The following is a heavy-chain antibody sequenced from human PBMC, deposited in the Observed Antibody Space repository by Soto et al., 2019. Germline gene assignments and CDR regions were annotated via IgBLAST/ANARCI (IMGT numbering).Heavy chain of an antibody. CDR2: IYPGDSDT. D-gene: IGHD6-6*01. CDR3: ARQKQLVPPAPYYYYYGMDV. J-gene: IGHJ6*02. V-gene: IGHV5-51*01. Sequence: GESRKIACKGSGYSFTSYWIGWVRHMPGKGLEWMGIIYPGDSDTRYSPSFQGQVTISADKSISTAYLQWSSLKASDTAMYYCARQKQLVPPAPYYYYYGMDVWGQGTTVTVSS. CDR1: GYSFTSYW.